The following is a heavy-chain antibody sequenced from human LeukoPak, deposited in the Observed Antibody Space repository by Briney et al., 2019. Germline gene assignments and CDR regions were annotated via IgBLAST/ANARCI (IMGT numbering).Heavy chain of an antibody. V-gene: IGHV4-59*01. CDR1: GGSISGYY. J-gene: IGHJ1*01. CDR2: IYYSGST. CDR3: ARDVGYDSSGQPFQH. Sequence: SETLSLTCTVSGGSISGYYWSWIRQPPGKGLEWIGYIYYSGSTNYNPSLKSRVTISVDTSKNQFSLKLSSVTAADTAVYYCARDVGYDSSGQPFQHWGQGTLVTVSS. D-gene: IGHD3-22*01.